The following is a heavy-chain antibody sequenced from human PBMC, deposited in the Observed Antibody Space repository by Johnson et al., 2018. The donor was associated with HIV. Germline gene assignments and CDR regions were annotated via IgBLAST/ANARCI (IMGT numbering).Heavy chain of an antibody. CDR3: ARDKAVGYSSGWHAFDI. V-gene: IGHV3-74*01. Sequence: VQLVESGGGLVQPGGSLRLSCAASGFTFSSYWMHWVRQAPGKGLVWVSRINSDGSSTSYADSVKGRFTISRDNAKNTLYLQMNSLRAEDTAVYYCARDKAVGYSSGWHAFDIWGQWTMVTVSS. J-gene: IGHJ3*02. CDR1: GFTFSSYW. CDR2: INSDGSST. D-gene: IGHD6-19*01.